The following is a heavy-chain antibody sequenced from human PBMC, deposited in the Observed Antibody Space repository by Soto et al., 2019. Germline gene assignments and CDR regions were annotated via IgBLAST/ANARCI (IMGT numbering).Heavy chain of an antibody. D-gene: IGHD2-21*02. CDR2: IYYSGST. V-gene: IGHV4-31*03. J-gene: IGHJ3*02. Sequence: QVQLQESGPGLVKPSQTLSLTCTVSGGSISSGGYYWSWIRQHPGKGLEWIGYIYYSGSTYYNPSLKRRVTISVDTSKNQFSLKLSSVTAADTAVYYCARDTPYCGGDCNFAFDIWGQGTMVTVSS. CDR3: ARDTPYCGGDCNFAFDI. CDR1: GGSISSGGYY.